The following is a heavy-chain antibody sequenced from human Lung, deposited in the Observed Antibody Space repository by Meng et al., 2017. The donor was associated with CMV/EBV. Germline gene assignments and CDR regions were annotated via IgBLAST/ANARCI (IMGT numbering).Heavy chain of an antibody. CDR3: ARGIFGVVDY. J-gene: IGHJ4*02. CDR2: IYYSGST. CDR1: GGSISSGSYY. D-gene: IGHD3-3*01. V-gene: IGHV4-61*01. Sequence: SETLSLXCTVSGGSISSGSYYWSWIRQPPGKGLEWIGYIYYSGSTNYNPSLKSRVTISVDTSKNQFSLKLSSVTAADTAVYYCARGIFGVVDYWGQGTLVTVSS.